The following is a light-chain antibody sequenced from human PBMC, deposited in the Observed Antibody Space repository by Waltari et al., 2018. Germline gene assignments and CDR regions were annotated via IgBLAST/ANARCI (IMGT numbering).Light chain of an antibody. Sequence: DIQITQSPSSLSASVGDRVTITCRASQSIASNLSWYQQKPGKSPKLLIYAASSLQSGVPSRVSARGSGTDFTLTISSLQREDFATYYCQQSYSSPRTFGQGTKVEVK. V-gene: IGKV1-39*01. J-gene: IGKJ1*01. CDR1: QSIASN. CDR3: QQSYSSPRT. CDR2: AAS.